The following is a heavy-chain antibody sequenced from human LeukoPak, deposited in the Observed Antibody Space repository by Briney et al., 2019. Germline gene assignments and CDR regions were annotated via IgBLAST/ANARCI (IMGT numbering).Heavy chain of an antibody. J-gene: IGHJ3*02. CDR2: IYYSGST. CDR3: ARDRRFGDYLDAFDI. CDR1: GGSISSGGYY. Sequence: SETLSLTCTVSGGSISSGGYYWSWIRQHPGKGLEWIGYIYYSGSTYYNPSPKSRVTISVDTSKNQFSLKLSSVTAADTAVYYCARDRRFGDYLDAFDIWGQGTMVTVSS. V-gene: IGHV4-31*03. D-gene: IGHD4-17*01.